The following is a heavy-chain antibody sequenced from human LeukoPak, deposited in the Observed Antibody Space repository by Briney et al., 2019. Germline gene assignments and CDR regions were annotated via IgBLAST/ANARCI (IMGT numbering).Heavy chain of an antibody. CDR3: ATRPDDNDFPYFDF. D-gene: IGHD3-3*01. CDR2: IYRGGDT. Sequence: GGSLRLSCAASGLTVGSKYMGWVRQAPGKGLEWVSVIYRGGDTYYADSVRGRFTVSRDTSQNTLYLQMNRLRVEDTAVYYCATRPDDNDFPYFDFWGQGTLVLVSS. V-gene: IGHV3-66*01. CDR1: GLTVGSKY. J-gene: IGHJ4*02.